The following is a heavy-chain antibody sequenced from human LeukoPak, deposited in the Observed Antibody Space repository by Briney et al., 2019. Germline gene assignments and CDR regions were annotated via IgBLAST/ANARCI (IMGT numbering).Heavy chain of an antibody. Sequence: SVKVSCKASGGTFSSYAISWVRQAPGQGLEWMGGIIPIFGTANYAQKFQGRVTITTDESTSTAYMELSSLRSEDTAVYYCARVLAYCSSTSCYGSWFDPWGQGTLVTVSS. CDR1: GGTFSSYA. V-gene: IGHV1-69*05. CDR2: IIPIFGTA. D-gene: IGHD2-2*01. J-gene: IGHJ5*02. CDR3: ARVLAYCSSTSCYGSWFDP.